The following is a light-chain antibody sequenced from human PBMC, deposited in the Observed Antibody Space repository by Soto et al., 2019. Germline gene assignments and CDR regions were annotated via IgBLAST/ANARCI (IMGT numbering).Light chain of an antibody. V-gene: IGKV3-11*01. CDR3: QQRSSWPLT. CDR1: QSVSSSY. CDR2: DAS. J-gene: IGKJ4*01. Sequence: EIVWARSAATRSLSPGERATLSCRASQSVSSSYLAWYQQRRGQAPRLLIYDASNRATGIPARFSGSGSGTDFSLTISSLEPEDFAVHYCQQRSSWPLTFGGGTKVDIK.